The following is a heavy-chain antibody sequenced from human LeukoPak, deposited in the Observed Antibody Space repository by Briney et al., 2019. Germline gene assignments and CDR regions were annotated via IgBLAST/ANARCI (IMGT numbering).Heavy chain of an antibody. Sequence: ASVKVSCKASGYTFTSYTMHWVRQARGQRREWMGGINAGNGNTKYSQKFQGRVTITRDTSASTAYMELSSLRSEDTAVYYCARVAADCSSTSCQDYWGQGTLVTVSS. J-gene: IGHJ4*02. CDR1: GYTFTSYT. CDR2: INAGNGNT. CDR3: ARVAADCSSTSCQDY. V-gene: IGHV1-3*01. D-gene: IGHD2-2*01.